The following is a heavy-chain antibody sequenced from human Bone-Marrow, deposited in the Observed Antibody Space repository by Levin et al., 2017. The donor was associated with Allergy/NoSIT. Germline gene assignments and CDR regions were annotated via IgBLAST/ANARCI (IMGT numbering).Heavy chain of an antibody. CDR3: AKGEGYTYARY. CDR2: IAYDGSNK. CDR1: GFTFSSYG. Sequence: SCAASGFTFSSYGMHWVRQAPGKGLEWVAVIAYDGSNKYYADSVKGRFTISRDNSKSTLSLQMNSLRTEDTAVYYCAKGEGYTYARYWGQGTLVTVSS. D-gene: IGHD5-18*01. V-gene: IGHV3-30*18. J-gene: IGHJ4*02.